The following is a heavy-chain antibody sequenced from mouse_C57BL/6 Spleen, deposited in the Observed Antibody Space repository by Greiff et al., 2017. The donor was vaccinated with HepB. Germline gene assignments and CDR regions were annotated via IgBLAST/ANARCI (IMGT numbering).Heavy chain of an antibody. Sequence: EVKVVESGGGLVQPGGSLKLSCAASGFTFSDYYMYWVRQTPEKRLEWVAYISNGGGSTYYPDTVKGRFTISRDNAKNTLYLQMSRLKSEDTAMYYCARPNWDGGFAYWGQETLVTVSA. CDR2: ISNGGGST. CDR1: GFTFSDYY. V-gene: IGHV5-12*01. J-gene: IGHJ3*01. CDR3: ARPNWDGGFAY. D-gene: IGHD4-1*02.